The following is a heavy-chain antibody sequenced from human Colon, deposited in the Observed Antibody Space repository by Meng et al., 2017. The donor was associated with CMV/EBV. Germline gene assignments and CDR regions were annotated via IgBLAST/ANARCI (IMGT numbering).Heavy chain of an antibody. V-gene: IGHV3-23*01. Sequence: GESLKISCAASGFTFSTYAMSWVRQVPGKGLEWVSGIRADDGRTFYAGSVKGRFTIFRDDSKKMVYLEMNSLRGEDTAIYYCAKAIDFDSWGQGTLVTVSS. CDR3: AKAIDFDS. CDR2: IRADDGRT. D-gene: IGHD2/OR15-2a*01. CDR1: GFTFSTYA. J-gene: IGHJ4*02.